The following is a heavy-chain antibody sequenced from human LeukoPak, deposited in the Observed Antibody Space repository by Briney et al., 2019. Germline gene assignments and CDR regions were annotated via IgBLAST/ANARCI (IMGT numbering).Heavy chain of an antibody. J-gene: IGHJ4*02. CDR2: ISGYDGNT. D-gene: IGHD1-26*01. CDR1: GNTFTNYG. CDR3: ARLSPYSGSSMELDY. V-gene: IGHV1-18*01. Sequence: ASVKVSCKASGNTFTNYGISWVRQAPGLGLEWMGWISGYDGNTNYAEKLQGRVTMTTDTSTSTAYMELRSLKSDDTAVYYCARLSPYSGSSMELDYWGQGTLVTVSS.